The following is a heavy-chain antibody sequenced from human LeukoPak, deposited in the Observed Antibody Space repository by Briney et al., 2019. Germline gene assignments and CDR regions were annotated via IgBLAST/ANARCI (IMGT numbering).Heavy chain of an antibody. D-gene: IGHD3-10*01. CDR2: IYYSGST. CDR3: ARDRGVIITGGWFDP. CDR1: GGSISSYY. V-gene: IGHV4-59*01. Sequence: SETLSLTCTVSGGSISSYYWSWIRQPPGKGLEWIGYIYYSGSTNYNPSLKSRVTISVDTSKNQFSLKLSSVTAADTAVYYCARDRGVIITGGWFDPWGQGTLVTVSS. J-gene: IGHJ5*02.